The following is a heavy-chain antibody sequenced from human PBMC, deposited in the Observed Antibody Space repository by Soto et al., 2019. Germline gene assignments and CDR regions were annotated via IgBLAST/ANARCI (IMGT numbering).Heavy chain of an antibody. CDR2: IYCDDDK. CDR3: AHSGWVLLWFGEQSDAFDI. CDR1: GFSLSTSGVG. Sequence: QITLKESGPTLVKPTQTLTLTCTFSGFSLSTSGVGVGWIRQPPGKALEWLALIYCDDDKRYSPSLKSRLTITQDTSKNQVVLTMTNMDPVDTATYYCAHSGWVLLWFGEQSDAFDIWGQGTMVTVSS. J-gene: IGHJ3*02. D-gene: IGHD3-10*01. V-gene: IGHV2-5*02.